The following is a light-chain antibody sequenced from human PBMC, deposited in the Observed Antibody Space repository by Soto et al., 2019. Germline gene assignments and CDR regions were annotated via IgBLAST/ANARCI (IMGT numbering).Light chain of an antibody. Sequence: QSALTQPASVSGSPGQSITISCTGTSSDVGFYNYVSWYQQQHPGKAPKLMIYEVDNRPSGVSIRFSGSKSGNTASLTISGLQAEDEADYYCSSFASTHTYVFGTGTKVTVL. CDR2: EVD. CDR1: SSDVGFYNY. CDR3: SSFASTHTYV. J-gene: IGLJ1*01. V-gene: IGLV2-14*01.